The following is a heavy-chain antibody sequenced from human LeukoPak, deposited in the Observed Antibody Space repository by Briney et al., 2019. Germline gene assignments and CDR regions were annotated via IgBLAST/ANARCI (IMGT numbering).Heavy chain of an antibody. Sequence: PGGSRSLSWAASGFTFATYGLHWFGRAPGKGLEWLPAIASNGGREYYADSVKGRFTISRDNSKNTLFLQMNSMRPDDTAVYYCAKRGHYSINWYHYFDYWGQGTLVTVSS. CDR3: AKRGHYSINWYHYFDY. V-gene: IGHV3-30*18. CDR1: GFTFATYG. D-gene: IGHD6-13*01. CDR2: IASNGGRE. J-gene: IGHJ4*02.